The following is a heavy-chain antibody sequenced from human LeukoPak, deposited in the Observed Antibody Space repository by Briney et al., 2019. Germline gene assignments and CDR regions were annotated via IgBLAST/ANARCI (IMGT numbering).Heavy chain of an antibody. V-gene: IGHV1-2*02. CDR1: GYTFTGYY. Sequence: GASVKVSCKASGYTFTGYYMHWVRQAPGQGLEWMGWINPNSGGTNYAQKFQGRVTMTRDTSISTAYMELSRLRSDDTAVYYCARDPLRYFDWLLTEAIMITPIGGDWGQGTLVTVSS. J-gene: IGHJ4*02. CDR3: ARDPLRYFDWLLTEAIMITPIGGD. CDR2: INPNSGGT. D-gene: IGHD3-9*01.